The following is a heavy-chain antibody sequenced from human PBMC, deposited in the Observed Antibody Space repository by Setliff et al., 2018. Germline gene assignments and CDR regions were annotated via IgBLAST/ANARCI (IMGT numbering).Heavy chain of an antibody. CDR1: GFTFRSYS. J-gene: IGHJ5*02. Sequence: PEESLKISCAASGFTFRSYSMKWVRQAPGKGLEWVSYISSGGSTMYYADSVKGRFTISRDNAKNSLYLQMNSLRAGDTAVYYCAREVWTIYDKSWSGYTDLWGQGTQVTVSS. D-gene: IGHD3-3*01. CDR3: AREVWTIYDKSWSGYTDL. CDR2: ISSGGSTM. V-gene: IGHV3-48*01.